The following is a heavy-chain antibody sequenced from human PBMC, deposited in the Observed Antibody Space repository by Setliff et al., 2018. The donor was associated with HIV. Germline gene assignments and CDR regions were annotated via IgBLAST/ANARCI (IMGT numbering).Heavy chain of an antibody. CDR3: ARLQIYYFDY. CDR1: GGSFSGYY. Sequence: PSETLSLTCAVYGGSFSGYYWSWIRQPPGKGLEWIGEINHSGSTNYNPSLKSRVTISVDTSKNQFSLKLSSVTAADTAVYYCARLQIYYFDYWGQGTLVTVSS. J-gene: IGHJ4*02. CDR2: INHSGST. V-gene: IGHV4-34*01.